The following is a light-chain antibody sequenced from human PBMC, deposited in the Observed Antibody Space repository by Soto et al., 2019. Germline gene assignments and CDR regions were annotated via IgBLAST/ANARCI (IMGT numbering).Light chain of an antibody. CDR2: GAS. CDR1: QNISRW. Sequence: DIQMTQSPSTLSASVGDRVTITCRASQNISRWLAWYQQKPGKAPNLLIYGASSLESGVPSRFSGSGSGTEFTLTISSLQPDDFATYYCQQHNTYSRTCGQGTKVDIK. V-gene: IGKV1-5*03. J-gene: IGKJ1*01. CDR3: QQHNTYSRT.